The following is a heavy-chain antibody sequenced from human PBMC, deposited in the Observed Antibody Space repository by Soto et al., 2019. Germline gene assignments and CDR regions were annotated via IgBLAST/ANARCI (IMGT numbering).Heavy chain of an antibody. CDR2: INAGNGNT. J-gene: IGHJ4*02. D-gene: IGHD3-9*01. V-gene: IGHV1-3*01. CDR3: VRFWPPPYSDALTDYTDAFDY. CDR1: GDSFTSYA. Sequence: ASVKVSCEASGDSFTSYAMHWVRQAPGQRLEWMGWINAGNGNTKYSQKFQGRVTITRDTSASTAYMELSSLRSEDTAVYYCVRFWPPPYSDALTDYTDAFDYWGQGTLVTVSS.